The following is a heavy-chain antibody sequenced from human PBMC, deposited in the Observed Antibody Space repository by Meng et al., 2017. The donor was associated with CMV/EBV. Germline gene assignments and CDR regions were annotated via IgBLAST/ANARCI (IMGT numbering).Heavy chain of an antibody. CDR2: IRHRGDNI. J-gene: IGHJ4*02. D-gene: IGHD2-15*01. V-gene: IGHV3-11*04. CDR1: EFSFSDYY. Sequence: GESPKISCAASEFSFSDYYMSWIRQAPGKGLEWIAYIRHRGDNINYADSVKGRFTISRDNGKNSLYLQMNSLRGDDTAMYYCAGDGGVRGGGSDFAYWGQGALVTVSS. CDR3: AGDGGVRGGGSDFAY.